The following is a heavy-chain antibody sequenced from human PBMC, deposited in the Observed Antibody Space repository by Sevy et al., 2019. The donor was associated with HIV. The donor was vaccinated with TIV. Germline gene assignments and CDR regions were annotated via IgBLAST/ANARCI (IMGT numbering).Heavy chain of an antibody. Sequence: WGSLRLSCAASGFTFSYSGMHWVRQAPGKGLEWLTFIQFDGSSQYYADSVKGRFTILRDNSKNTLYLQMNSLRGDDTAVYYCAKNTAAVGVGGFDYWGQGALVTVSS. CDR1: GFTFSYSG. CDR2: IQFDGSSQ. V-gene: IGHV3-30*02. J-gene: IGHJ4*02. D-gene: IGHD2-8*01. CDR3: AKNTAAVGVGGFDY.